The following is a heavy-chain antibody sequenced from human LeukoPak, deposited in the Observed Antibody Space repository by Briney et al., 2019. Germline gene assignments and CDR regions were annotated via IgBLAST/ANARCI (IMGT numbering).Heavy chain of an antibody. V-gene: IGHV3-66*01. J-gene: IGHJ6*02. D-gene: IGHD2-2*01. Sequence: GGSLRLSCAASGFTVSSNYMSWVRQAPGKGLEWVSVIYSGGSTYYADSVKGRFTISRDNSKNTLYLQMNSLRAEDTAVYYYARGSLVPAAIDYYYGMDVWGQGTTVTVSS. CDR3: ARGSLVPAAIDYYYGMDV. CDR2: IYSGGST. CDR1: GFTVSSNY.